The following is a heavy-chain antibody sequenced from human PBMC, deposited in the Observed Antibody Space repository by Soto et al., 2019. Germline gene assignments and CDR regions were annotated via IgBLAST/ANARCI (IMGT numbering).Heavy chain of an antibody. D-gene: IGHD6-13*01. Sequence: ASVKVSCKASGYTFTRHYIHWVRQAPGQGLEWMGIINSSGGHTYYAQKFQGRVALISDASTSTVYMELSSLRSEDTAVYYCARDLLAAGSDALDIWGQGTMVTVSS. CDR2: INSSGGHT. CDR3: ARDLLAAGSDALDI. V-gene: IGHV1-46*01. CDR1: GYTFTRHY. J-gene: IGHJ3*02.